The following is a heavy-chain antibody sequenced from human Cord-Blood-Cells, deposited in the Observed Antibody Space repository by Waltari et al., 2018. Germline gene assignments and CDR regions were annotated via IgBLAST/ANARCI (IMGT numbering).Heavy chain of an antibody. V-gene: IGHV1-2*02. D-gene: IGHD1-7*01. J-gene: IGHJ4*02. Sequence: QVQLVQSGAEVKKPGASVKVSCKASGYTFTGYYMHWVRQAPGQGLEWMGWINPRSGGTNYAKKFQGRVTMTRDTSISTAYMELSRLRSDDTAVYYCARVSELPFDYWGQGTLVTVSS. CDR2: INPRSGGT. CDR3: ARVSELPFDY. CDR1: GYTFTGYY.